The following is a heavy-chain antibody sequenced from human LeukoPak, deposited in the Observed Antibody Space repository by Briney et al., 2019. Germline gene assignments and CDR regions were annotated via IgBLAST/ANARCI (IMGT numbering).Heavy chain of an antibody. CDR3: ARDARYCSGTACYVGSYYYYGMDV. V-gene: IGHV3-48*03. CDR2: ISSSGSTI. Sequence: GGSLRLSCAASGFTFNTYEMNWVRLAPGKRLEWVSYISSSGSTIYYADSVKGRFTVSRDNPKNSVYLHMNSLRAEDTAVYYCARDARYCSGTACYVGSYYYYGMDVWGKGTTVTVSS. D-gene: IGHD2-2*01. J-gene: IGHJ6*04. CDR1: GFTFNTYE.